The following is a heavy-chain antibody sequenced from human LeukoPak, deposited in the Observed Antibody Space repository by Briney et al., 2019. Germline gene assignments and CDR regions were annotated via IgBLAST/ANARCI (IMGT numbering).Heavy chain of an antibody. CDR3: ATVPTTVTQG. CDR2: ISGSGGST. J-gene: IGHJ4*02. CDR1: RFTFTSYA. V-gene: IGHV3-23*01. D-gene: IGHD4-17*01. Sequence: GGSLRLSCAASRFTFTSYAMSWVRQAPGKGLEWVSGISGSGGSTYYADSVKGRFTISRDNSKNTLYLQMNSLRAEDTAIYYCATVPTTVTQGWGQGTLVTVSS.